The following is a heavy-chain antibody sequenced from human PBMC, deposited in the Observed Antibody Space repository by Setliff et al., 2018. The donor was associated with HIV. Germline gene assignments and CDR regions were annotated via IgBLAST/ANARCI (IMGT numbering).Heavy chain of an antibody. J-gene: IGHJ4*02. Sequence: GSLRLSCAASGFTFTNYYMSWVRQAPGKGLEGVANIRRDGNEKYYVDSVKGRFTISRDNAKNSLYLQMNSLRAEDTAVYYCARDISLGILYTTPDYWGQGTLVTVSS. CDR2: IRRDGNEK. CDR3: ARDISLGILYTTPDY. D-gene: IGHD2-15*01. V-gene: IGHV3-7*03. CDR1: GFTFTNYY.